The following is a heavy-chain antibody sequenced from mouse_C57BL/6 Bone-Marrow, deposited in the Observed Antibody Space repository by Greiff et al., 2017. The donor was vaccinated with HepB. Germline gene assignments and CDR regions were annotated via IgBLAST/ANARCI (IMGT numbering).Heavy chain of an antibody. D-gene: IGHD1-1*01. J-gene: IGHJ2*01. V-gene: IGHV1-82*01. CDR2: IYPGDGDT. Sequence: VQLQQSGPELVKPGASVKISCKASGYAFSSSWMNWVKQRPGKGLEWIGRIYPGDGDTNYNGKFKGKATLTADKSSSTAYMQLSSLTSEDSAVYFCARGKVYYCGSSSVSVDYWGQGTTLTVSS. CDR1: GYAFSSSW. CDR3: ARGKVYYCGSSSVSVDY.